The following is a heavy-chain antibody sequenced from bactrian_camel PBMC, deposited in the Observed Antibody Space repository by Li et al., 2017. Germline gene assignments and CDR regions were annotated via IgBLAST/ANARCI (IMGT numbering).Heavy chain of an antibody. CDR2: IDGDGTV. V-gene: IGHV3S53*01. Sequence: VQLVESGGESVQAGGSLRLSCVGSGHPYPTTCVSWFRQAPGKQREWVAAIDGDGTVNYARSVRGRFTISRDNAKSTLYLQMNSLKPEDTAVYYCAVTSYYTDYDPCGYHNQGTQVTVS. J-gene: IGHJ4*01. D-gene: IGHD4*01. CDR1: GHPYPTTC.